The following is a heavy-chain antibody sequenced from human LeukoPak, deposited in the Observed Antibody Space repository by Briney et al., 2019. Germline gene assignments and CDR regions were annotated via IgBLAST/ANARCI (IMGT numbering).Heavy chain of an antibody. CDR3: ARGGDYSNFPFDY. V-gene: IGHV4-38-2*02. Sequence: PSETLSLTCTVSGFSISNGYYWGWIRQPPGKGLEWIGNLHHSGSTFYNPSLKSRVTILVDTSKNQFSLKLSSVTAADTAVYYCARGGDYSNFPFDYWGQGTLVTVSS. CDR2: LHHSGST. D-gene: IGHD4-11*01. J-gene: IGHJ4*02. CDR1: GFSISNGYY.